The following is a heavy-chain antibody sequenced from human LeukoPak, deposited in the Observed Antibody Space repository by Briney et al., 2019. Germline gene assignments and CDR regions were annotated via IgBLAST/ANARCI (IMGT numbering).Heavy chain of an antibody. D-gene: IGHD3-22*01. CDR3: TRDRPNYYGSDGHYYRRNGDC. Sequence: PGGSLRLSCAASEFTFSIYAMSRVRQAPGKGLEWVSSITSRGEGTWYAGSVKGRFTISRDNAKNTLYLQMNSLRAEDTAVYYCTRDRPNYYGSDGHYYRRNGDCWGQGTLVTVSS. CDR1: EFTFSIYA. J-gene: IGHJ4*02. CDR2: ITSRGEGT. V-gene: IGHV3-23*01.